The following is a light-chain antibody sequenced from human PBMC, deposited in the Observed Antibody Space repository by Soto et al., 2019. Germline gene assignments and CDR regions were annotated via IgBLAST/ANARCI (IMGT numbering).Light chain of an antibody. CDR2: QTS. CDR1: QYINTR. V-gene: IGKV3-11*01. J-gene: IGKJ5*01. Sequence: EILLTQSPATLSSFPGDRVTLSCRASQYINTRLAWYQHRPGQAPRLLIYQTSIRAAGIPARFSASGSGTDFTLTISDVQPEDFALYYCHQRQSWPRTFGQGTRLEIK. CDR3: HQRQSWPRT.